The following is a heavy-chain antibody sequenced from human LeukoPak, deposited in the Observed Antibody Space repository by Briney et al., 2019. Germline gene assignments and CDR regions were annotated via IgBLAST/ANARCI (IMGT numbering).Heavy chain of an antibody. V-gene: IGHV1-18*01. J-gene: IGHJ5*02. CDR1: GYTFTSYD. CDR2: MNPNSGGT. D-gene: IGHD2-8*01. CDR3: ARDSIVLMVYAMPNWFDP. Sequence: GASVKVSCKASGYTFTSYDINWVRQATGQGLEWMGWMNPNSGGTNYAQKLQGRVTMTTDTSTSTAYMELRSLRSDDTAVYYCARDSIVLMVYAMPNWFDPWGQGTLVTVSS.